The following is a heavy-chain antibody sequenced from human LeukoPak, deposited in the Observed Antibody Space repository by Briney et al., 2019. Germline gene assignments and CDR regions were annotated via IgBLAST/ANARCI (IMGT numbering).Heavy chain of an antibody. D-gene: IGHD3/OR15-3a*01. CDR1: GASISSSTYY. J-gene: IGHJ4*02. Sequence: SETLSLTCTVSGASISSSTYYWAWIRQPPGKGLEWIGSIYYSGRTYYKPSLKSRVTISVDTSKNQFSLKLTSVTAADTAVYYCARQTGSGLFILPGGQGTLVTVSS. V-gene: IGHV4-39*01. CDR3: ARQTGSGLFILP. CDR2: IYYSGRT.